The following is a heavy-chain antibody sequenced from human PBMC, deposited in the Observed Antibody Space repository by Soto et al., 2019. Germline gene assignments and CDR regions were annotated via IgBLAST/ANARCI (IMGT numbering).Heavy chain of an antibody. CDR3: ARHGNYYDSSGYSSPLDY. D-gene: IGHD3-22*01. CDR2: IYPDQSRA. Sequence: PGESLKISCKGSGYRFSTFWIGWVRQMPGKGLEWVAIIYPDQSRAMYSPAFQGQVTISVDKSISTAYLQWNSLKASDTAIYYCARHGNYYDSSGYSSPLDYWGQGTLVTVSS. J-gene: IGHJ4*02. CDR1: GYRFSTFW. V-gene: IGHV5-51*01.